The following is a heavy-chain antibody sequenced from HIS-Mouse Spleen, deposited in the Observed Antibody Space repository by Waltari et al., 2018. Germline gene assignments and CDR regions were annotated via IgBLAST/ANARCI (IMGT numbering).Heavy chain of an antibody. D-gene: IGHD6-13*01. J-gene: IGHJ2*01. CDR3: AREIPYSSSWYDWYFDL. CDR2: IYYSGST. Sequence: QLQLQESGPGLVKPSETLSLTCTGPGGSISSSSYYWGWIRQPPGQGLEWIGSIYYSGSTYYNPSLKSRVTISVDTSKNQFSLKLSSVTAADTAVYYCAREIPYSSSWYDWYFDLWGRGTLVTVSS. CDR1: GGSISSSSYY. V-gene: IGHV4-39*07.